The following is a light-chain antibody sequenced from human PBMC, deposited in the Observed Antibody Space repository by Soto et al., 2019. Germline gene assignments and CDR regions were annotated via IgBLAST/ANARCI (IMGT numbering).Light chain of an antibody. Sequence: EIVLTQSPGTLSLSPGERATLSCRASQSVSSSYLAWYQQKPGQAPRLLISGASSRATGIPDRFSGSGSGTDFTLTISRLEPEDXAVYXXXXXXGSPPFTFGPGTKVDIK. CDR2: GAS. J-gene: IGKJ3*01. CDR3: XXXXGSPPFT. CDR1: QSVSSSY. V-gene: IGKV3-20*01.